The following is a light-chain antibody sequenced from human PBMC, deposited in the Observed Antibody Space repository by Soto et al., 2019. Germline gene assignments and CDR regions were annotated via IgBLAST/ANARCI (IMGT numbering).Light chain of an antibody. Sequence: EIVMTQSPATLSVSPGERATLSCRASQSVRSNLAWYQQKPGQAPRLLIYGASTRATGIPARFSGSGSGTEFILTISSLQSEDFAVYYCQQYNYWPRTFGQGTKVEIK. CDR3: QQYNYWPRT. V-gene: IGKV3-15*01. J-gene: IGKJ1*01. CDR1: QSVRSN. CDR2: GAS.